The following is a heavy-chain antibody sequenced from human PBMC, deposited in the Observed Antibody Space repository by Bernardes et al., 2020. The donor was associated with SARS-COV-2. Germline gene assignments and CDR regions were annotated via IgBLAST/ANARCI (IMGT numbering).Heavy chain of an antibody. CDR2: INSDGSST. J-gene: IGHJ4*02. V-gene: IGHV3-74*01. CDR1: GFTFSSYW. Sequence: GGSLRLSRAASGFTFSSYWMHWVRQAPGKGLVWVSRINSDGSSTSYADSVKGRFTISRDNAKNTLYLQMNSLRAEDTAVYYCARARYSSSSSYYFDYWGQGTLVTVSS. CDR3: ARARYSSSSSYYFDY. D-gene: IGHD6-6*01.